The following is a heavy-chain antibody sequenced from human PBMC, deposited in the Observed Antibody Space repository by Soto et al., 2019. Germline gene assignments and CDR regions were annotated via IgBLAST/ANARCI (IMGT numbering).Heavy chain of an antibody. J-gene: IGHJ5*02. CDR2: IYATGTT. Sequence: VQLQESGPGLVKPSETLSLTCTVSGASISGFYWSWIRKSAGKGLEWIGRIYATGTTDYNPSLKSRVMMSADTSKKQFSLKLRSVTAADTAVYYCVRDGTKTLRDWFDPWGQGISVTVSS. D-gene: IGHD1-1*01. CDR1: GASISGFY. V-gene: IGHV4-4*07. CDR3: VRDGTKTLRDWFDP.